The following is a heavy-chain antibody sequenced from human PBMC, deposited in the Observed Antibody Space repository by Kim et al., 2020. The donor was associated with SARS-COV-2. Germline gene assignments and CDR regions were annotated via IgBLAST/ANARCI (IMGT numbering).Heavy chain of an antibody. CDR1: GGSISSSSYY. CDR3: ARHDDYGSGNPNNWFDP. J-gene: IGHJ5*02. V-gene: IGHV4-39*01. D-gene: IGHD3-10*01. Sequence: SETLSLTCTVSGGSISSSSYYWGWIRQPPGKGLEWIGSIYYSGSTYYNPSLKSRVTISVDTSKNQFSLKLSSVTAADTAVYYCARHDDYGSGNPNNWFDPWGQGTLVTVSS. CDR2: IYYSGST.